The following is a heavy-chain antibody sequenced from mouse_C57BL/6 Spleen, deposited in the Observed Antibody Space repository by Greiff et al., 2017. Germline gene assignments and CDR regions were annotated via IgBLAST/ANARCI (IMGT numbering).Heavy chain of an antibody. J-gene: IGHJ4*01. Sequence: QVQLQQPGAELVMPGASVKLSCKASGYTFTSYWMHWVKQRPGQGLEWIGEIDPSDSYTNYNQKFKGKSTLTVDKSSSTAYMQLSSLTSEDSAVYYCARGSRDGAMDYWGQGTSVTVSS. CDR1: GYTFTSYW. V-gene: IGHV1-69*01. CDR3: ARGSRDGAMDY. CDR2: IDPSDSYT. D-gene: IGHD3-3*01.